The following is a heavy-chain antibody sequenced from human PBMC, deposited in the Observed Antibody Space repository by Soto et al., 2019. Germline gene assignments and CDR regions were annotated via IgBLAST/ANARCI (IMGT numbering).Heavy chain of an antibody. CDR3: AKEWYSSSWPGYYFDY. Sequence: GGSLRLSCAASGFTFSSYAMSWVRQAPGKGLEWVSAISGSGGSTYYADSVKGRFTISRDNSKNTLHLQMNSLRAEDTAVYYCAKEWYSSSWPGYYFDYWGQGTLVTVSS. J-gene: IGHJ4*02. CDR1: GFTFSSYA. D-gene: IGHD6-13*01. CDR2: ISGSGGST. V-gene: IGHV3-23*01.